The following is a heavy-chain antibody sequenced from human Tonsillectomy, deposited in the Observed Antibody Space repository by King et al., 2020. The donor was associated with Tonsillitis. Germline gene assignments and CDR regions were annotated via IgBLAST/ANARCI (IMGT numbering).Heavy chain of an antibody. CDR1: GFIFSSYG. D-gene: IGHD3-10*01. V-gene: IGHV3-30*18. CDR3: TKGSGGYPTSIDY. Sequence: VQLVESGGGVVQPGKSLRLSCAASGFIFSSYGMHWVRQAPGKGLEWEAVISYDGSNKYYADSVKGRFTISRDNSKNTLYLQMNSLRAEDTAVYYCTKGSGGYPTSIDYWGQGTLVTVSS. J-gene: IGHJ4*02. CDR2: ISYDGSNK.